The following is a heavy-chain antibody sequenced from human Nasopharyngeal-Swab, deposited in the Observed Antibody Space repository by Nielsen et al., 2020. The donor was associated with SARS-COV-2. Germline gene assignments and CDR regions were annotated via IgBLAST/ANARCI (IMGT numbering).Heavy chain of an antibody. CDR1: GFSLSTSGVG. J-gene: IGHJ4*02. D-gene: IGHD1-26*01. CDR3: AHWGGSYYFGY. Sequence: SGPTLVKPPQTLTLTCTFSGFSLSTSGVGVGWIRQPPGKALEWLALIYWDDDKRYSPSLKSRLTVTKDTSKNQVVLTMTNMDPVDTATYYCAHWGGSYYFGYWGQGTLVTVSS. V-gene: IGHV2-5*02. CDR2: IYWDDDK.